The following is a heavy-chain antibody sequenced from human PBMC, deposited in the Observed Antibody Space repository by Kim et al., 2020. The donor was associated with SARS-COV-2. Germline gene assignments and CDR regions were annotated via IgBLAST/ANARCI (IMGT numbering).Heavy chain of an antibody. J-gene: IGHJ4*02. CDR2: IYYRSEWFH. CDR3: ASWYFDY. Sequence: SQTLSLTCAISGDSVSNNNSAWHWIRQSPAGGLEWLGKIYYRSEWFHDYGASVRSRITINPDTSKNQFSLQLNSVTPEDTALHYCASWYFDYWGQGTPVT. CDR1: GDSVSNNNSA. V-gene: IGHV6-1*01.